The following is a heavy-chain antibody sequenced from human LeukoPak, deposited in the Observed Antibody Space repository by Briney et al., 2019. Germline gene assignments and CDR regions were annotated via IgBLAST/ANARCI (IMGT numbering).Heavy chain of an antibody. V-gene: IGHV4-38-2*02. J-gene: IGHJ4*02. Sequence: PSETLSLTCTVSGYSISSGYYWGWIRPPPGKGLEWVGSFYYSGSTYYNPSLKSRVTIPLDTSKNQFSLNLGSVTAADTAVYFCARGVRPREHYYDSSGSYGGGHFDYWGQGTLVTVSS. CDR3: ARGVRPREHYYDSSGSYGGGHFDY. CDR1: GYSISSGYY. D-gene: IGHD3-22*01. CDR2: FYYSGST.